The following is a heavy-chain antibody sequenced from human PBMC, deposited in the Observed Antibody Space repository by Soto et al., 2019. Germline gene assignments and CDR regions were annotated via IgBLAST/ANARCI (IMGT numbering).Heavy chain of an antibody. CDR3: ARGRGSGSSFYYYGMDV. J-gene: IGHJ6*02. V-gene: IGHV4-59*01. D-gene: IGHD3-10*01. CDR2: IYYSGST. CDR1: GGSIGSYY. Sequence: PSETLSLTCTVSGGSIGSYYWSWIRQPPGKGLEWIGYIYYSGSTNYNPSLKSRVTISVDTSKNQFSLKLSSVTAADTAVYYCARGRGSGSSFYYYGMDVWGQGTTVTVSS.